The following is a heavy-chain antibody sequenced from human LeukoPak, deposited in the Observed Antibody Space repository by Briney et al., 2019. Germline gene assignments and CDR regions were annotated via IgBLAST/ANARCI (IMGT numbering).Heavy chain of an antibody. Sequence: SETLSLTCTVSGGSISSYYWSWIRQPPGKGLEWIGYIYYSGSTYYNPSLKSRVTISVDTSKNQFSLKLSSVTAADTAVYYCAQTGDILTGYDYWGQGTLVTVSS. CDR1: GGSISSYY. CDR2: IYYSGST. J-gene: IGHJ4*02. CDR3: AQTGDILTGYDY. V-gene: IGHV4-59*06. D-gene: IGHD3-9*01.